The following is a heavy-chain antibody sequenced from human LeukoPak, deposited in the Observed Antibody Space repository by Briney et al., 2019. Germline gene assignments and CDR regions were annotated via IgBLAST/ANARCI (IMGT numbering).Heavy chain of an antibody. Sequence: GGSLRLSCTASGFTFGDYVMSWVRQAPGKGLEWVGFIRSKAYGGTTEYAASVKGRFTISRDDSKSIAYLQMNSLKTEDTAVYYCTRGRYDILTGYYNPLFDYWGQGTLVTVSS. V-gene: IGHV3-49*04. CDR1: GFTFGDYV. CDR3: TRGRYDILTGYYNPLFDY. D-gene: IGHD3-9*01. J-gene: IGHJ4*02. CDR2: IRSKAYGGTT.